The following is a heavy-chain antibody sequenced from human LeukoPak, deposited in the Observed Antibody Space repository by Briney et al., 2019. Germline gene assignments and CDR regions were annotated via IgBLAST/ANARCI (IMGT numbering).Heavy chain of an antibody. V-gene: IGHV1-18*01. Sequence: ASVKVSGMASGYTFTSYGISWVRQAPGQGLEWMGWISAYNGNTNYAQKLQGRVTMTTDTSTSTAYMELSSLRSEDTAVYYCAASQSRGVISSWYHDPINFDYWGQGTLVTVSS. CDR3: AASQSRGVISSWYHDPINFDY. CDR2: ISAYNGNT. J-gene: IGHJ4*02. CDR1: GYTFTSYG. D-gene: IGHD6-13*01.